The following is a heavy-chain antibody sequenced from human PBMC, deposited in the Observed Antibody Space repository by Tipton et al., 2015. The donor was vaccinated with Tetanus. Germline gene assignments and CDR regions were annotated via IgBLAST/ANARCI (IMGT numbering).Heavy chain of an antibody. CDR1: GYTFTGYY. Sequence: QLVQSGAEVKKPGASVKVSCKASGYTFTGYYMHWVRQAPGQGLEWMGWINPNSGGTNYAQKFQGRVTMTRDTSISTAYMELRSLRSDDSAVYYYARSSGRPYSYDAMDVWGQGTTVTVSS. V-gene: IGHV1-2*02. D-gene: IGHD2-8*02. CDR3: ARSSGRPYSYDAMDV. CDR2: INPNSGGT. J-gene: IGHJ6*02.